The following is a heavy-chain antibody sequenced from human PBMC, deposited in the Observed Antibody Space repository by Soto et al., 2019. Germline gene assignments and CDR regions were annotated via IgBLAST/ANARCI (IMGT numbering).Heavy chain of an antibody. V-gene: IGHV3-48*01. CDR3: ARDHPANCFHP. CDR2: ISSSSSTI. CDR1: GFTFSSYA. Sequence: EVPLVESGGGLVQPGGSLRLCCAASGFTFSSYAMNWVRQAPGKGLEWLSYISSSSSTIHYAESVKGRFTISRDNVKSSLYLQTNTLRAEDTAEYYCARDHPANCFHPWGQGTLVTVST. J-gene: IGHJ5*02.